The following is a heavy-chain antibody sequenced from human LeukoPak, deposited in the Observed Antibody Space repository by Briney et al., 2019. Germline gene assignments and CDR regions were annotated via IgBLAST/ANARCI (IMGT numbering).Heavy chain of an antibody. CDR2: IQYDGTNK. Sequence: PGGSLRLSCAASGFTFSGYGMYWVRQAPGKGLEWVAFIQYDGTNKYYVDSVKGRFTISRDNSKSTVYLQMNSLRAEDTAVYYCAKDQLYGSGSYSYYYYYMDVWGKGTTVTVSS. CDR1: GFTFSGYG. D-gene: IGHD3-10*01. J-gene: IGHJ6*03. V-gene: IGHV3-30*02. CDR3: AKDQLYGSGSYSYYYYYMDV.